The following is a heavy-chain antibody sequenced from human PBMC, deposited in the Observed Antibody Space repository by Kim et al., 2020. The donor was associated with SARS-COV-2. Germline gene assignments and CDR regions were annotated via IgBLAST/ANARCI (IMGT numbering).Heavy chain of an antibody. Sequence: SETLSLTCTVSGGSISSGAYYWTWIRQHPGKGLKWIGYIYYSGITYYNPSLKSQLTISIDTSKKQFSLKLNSVNAADTAVYYCARGISEYYYAMDVWGQGTTVTVS. CDR2: IYYSGIT. J-gene: IGHJ6*02. CDR3: ARGISEYYYAMDV. D-gene: IGHD6-25*01. CDR1: GGSISSGAYY. V-gene: IGHV4-31*01.